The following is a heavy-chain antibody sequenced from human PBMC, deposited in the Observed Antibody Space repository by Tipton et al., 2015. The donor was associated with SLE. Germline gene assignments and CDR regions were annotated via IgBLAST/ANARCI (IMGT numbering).Heavy chain of an antibody. J-gene: IGHJ6*02. D-gene: IGHD3-22*01. CDR2: ISYDGSNK. Sequence: SLRLSCAASGFTFSSYAMHWVRQAPGKGLEWVAVISYDGSNKYYADSVKGRFTISRDNSKNTLYLQMNSLRAEDTAVYYCARKYYDSSGYYSHYYYGMDVWGQGTTVTVSS. CDR1: GFTFSSYA. V-gene: IGHV3-30*04. CDR3: ARKYYDSSGYYSHYYYGMDV.